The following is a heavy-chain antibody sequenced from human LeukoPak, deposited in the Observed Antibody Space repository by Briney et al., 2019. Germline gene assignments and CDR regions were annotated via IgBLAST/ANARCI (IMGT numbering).Heavy chain of an antibody. J-gene: IGHJ4*02. CDR3: ASVPPSIAVAGTDDY. CDR1: GFTFSSYS. CDR2: ISSSSYI. D-gene: IGHD6-19*01. Sequence: PGGSLRLSCAASGFTFSSYSMNWVRQAPGKGLEWVSSISSSSYIDYADSVKGRFTISRDNAKNSLYLQMNSLRAEDTAVYYCASVPPSIAVAGTDDYWGQGTLVTVSS. V-gene: IGHV3-21*01.